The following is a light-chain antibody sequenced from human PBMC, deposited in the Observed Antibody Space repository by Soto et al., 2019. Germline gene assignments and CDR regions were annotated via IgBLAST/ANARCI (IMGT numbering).Light chain of an antibody. V-gene: IGKV1-5*03. Sequence: GDRVIITCRASESISNWLAWYQQKPGKAPNLLIYKASSLKSGVPLRFSGSGSGTEFTLTINSLQPDDFATYYCQQYDTYWTFGQGTKV. CDR1: ESISNW. J-gene: IGKJ1*01. CDR2: KAS. CDR3: QQYDTYWT.